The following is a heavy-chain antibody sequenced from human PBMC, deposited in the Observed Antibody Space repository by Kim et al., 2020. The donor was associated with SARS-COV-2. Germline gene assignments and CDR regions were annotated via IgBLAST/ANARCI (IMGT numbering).Heavy chain of an antibody. V-gene: IGHV3-33*06. D-gene: IGHD1-7*01. CDR1: GFTFSSYA. CDR3: AKDELLNSEAYFDY. CDR2: IWYDGSNK. Sequence: GGSLRLSCAASGFTFSSYAMHWVRQAPGKGLEWVAVIWYDGSNKYYADSVKGRFTISRDNSKNTLYLQMNSLRAEDTAVYYCAKDELLNSEAYFDYWGQGTLVTVSS. J-gene: IGHJ4*02.